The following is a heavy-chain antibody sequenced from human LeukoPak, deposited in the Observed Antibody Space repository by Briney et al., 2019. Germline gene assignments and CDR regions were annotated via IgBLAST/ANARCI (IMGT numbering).Heavy chain of an antibody. D-gene: IGHD3-22*01. CDR1: GYSISSGYY. CDR3: ARHAWDSKPYYYYYYMDV. V-gene: IGHV4-38-2*02. CDR2: IYYSGST. Sequence: SETLSLTCTVSGYSISSGYYWGWIRQPPGKGLEWIGSIYYSGSTYYNPSLKSRVTISVDTSKNQFSLKLSSVTAADTAVYYCARHAWDSKPYYYYYYMDVWGKGTTVTISS. J-gene: IGHJ6*03.